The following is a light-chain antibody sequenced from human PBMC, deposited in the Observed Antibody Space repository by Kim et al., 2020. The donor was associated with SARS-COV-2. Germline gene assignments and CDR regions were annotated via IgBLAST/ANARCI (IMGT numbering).Light chain of an antibody. CDR3: QQSYSDPYS. CDR1: QSVSRY. J-gene: IGKJ2*03. Sequence: SASVEDRVTITCRASQSVSRYLNWYQHEPGKVPKLLIYAASNLQSGVPSRFSGSASGTDFTLTISSLQREDFATYYCQQSYSDPYSFGQGTKLEI. V-gene: IGKV1-39*01. CDR2: AAS.